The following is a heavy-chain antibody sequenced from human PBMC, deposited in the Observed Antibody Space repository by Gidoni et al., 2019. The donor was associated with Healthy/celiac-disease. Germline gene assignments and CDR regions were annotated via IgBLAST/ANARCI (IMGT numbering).Heavy chain of an antibody. V-gene: IGHV4-34*01. CDR1: GASFSGYY. D-gene: IGHD3-3*01. CDR2: INHSGST. CDR3: ARGPRFGWFDP. Sequence: QVQLQQWGAGLLKPSETLSPTCAVYGASFSGYYWSWIRQPPGKGLEWIGEINHSGSTNYNPSLKSRVTISVDTSKNQFSLKLSSVTAADTAVYYCARGPRFGWFDPWGQGTLVTVSS. J-gene: IGHJ5*02.